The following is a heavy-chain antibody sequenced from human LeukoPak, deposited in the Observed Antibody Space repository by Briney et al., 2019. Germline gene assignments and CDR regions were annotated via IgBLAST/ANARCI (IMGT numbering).Heavy chain of an antibody. J-gene: IGHJ4*02. CDR1: GGSISSYY. CDR2: IYYSGST. CDR3: AREVRYYDYVWGSYRYSGEGGFDY. Sequence: SETLSLTCTVSGGSISSYYWSWIRQPPGKGLEWIGYIYYSGSTNYNPSLKSRVTISVDTSKNQFSLKLSSVTAADTAVYYCAREVRYYDYVWGSYRYSGEGGFDYWGQGTLVTVSS. D-gene: IGHD3-16*02. V-gene: IGHV4-59*01.